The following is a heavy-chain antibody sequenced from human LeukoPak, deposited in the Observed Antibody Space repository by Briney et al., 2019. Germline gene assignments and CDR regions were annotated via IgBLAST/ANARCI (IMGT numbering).Heavy chain of an antibody. CDR1: GGSISSGNYS. D-gene: IGHD5-18*01. J-gene: IGHJ4*02. V-gene: IGHV4-30-2*01. CDR2: IYHTGTT. Sequence: SETLSLTCAVSGGSISSGNYSWSWIRQPPGKGLEWIGHIYHTGTTYYSPSLKSRVTMSIDRSKNQFSLNLSSVTAADTAVYYCATSPRIQLWIYYFDYWGQGTLVTVSS. CDR3: ATSPRIQLWIYYFDY.